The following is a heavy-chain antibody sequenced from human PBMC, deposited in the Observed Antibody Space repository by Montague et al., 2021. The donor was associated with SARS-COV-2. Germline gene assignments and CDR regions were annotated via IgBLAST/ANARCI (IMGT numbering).Heavy chain of an antibody. V-gene: IGHV4-34*01. D-gene: IGHD3-22*01. CDR3: ARGLIRINMAVVIFIGDQYWFDS. J-gene: IGHJ5*01. CDR1: GGSFSDYY. CDR2: INHTGAT. Sequence: SETLSLTCAVYGGSFSDYYWSWIRQPPGKGLEWIGEINHTGATNHNPSLKSRVTLSMDTSKNQFSLNLKSVTAADTAVYYCARGLIRINMAVVIFIGDQYWFDSWGQGTLVTVTS.